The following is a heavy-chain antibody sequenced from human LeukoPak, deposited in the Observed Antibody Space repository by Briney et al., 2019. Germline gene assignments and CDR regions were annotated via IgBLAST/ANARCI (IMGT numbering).Heavy chain of an antibody. V-gene: IGHV4-59*08. D-gene: IGHD3-22*01. J-gene: IGHJ4*02. CDR3: ARHNRPYVSSGTAVDY. CDR1: GGSISSYY. Sequence: SETLSLTCTVSGGSISSYYWSWIRQPPGKGLEWIGYIYYSGSTNYDPSLKRRVTISVDTSKNQFSLKLSPVTAADTAVYYCARHNRPYVSSGTAVDYWGQGTLVTVSS. CDR2: IYYSGST.